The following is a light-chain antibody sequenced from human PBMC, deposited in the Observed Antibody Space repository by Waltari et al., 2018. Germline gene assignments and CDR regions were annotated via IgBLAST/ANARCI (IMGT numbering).Light chain of an antibody. CDR2: DAS. CDR1: QSVSSY. J-gene: IGKJ4*01. Sequence: EIVLTQSPATLSLSPGERATLSCRASQSVSSYLAWYQQKPGQAPRLLIYDASNRATCTPARFSGSGSGTDFTLTISSLEPEDFAVYYCQQRSNWPGLTFGGGTKVEIK. V-gene: IGKV3-11*01. CDR3: QQRSNWPGLT.